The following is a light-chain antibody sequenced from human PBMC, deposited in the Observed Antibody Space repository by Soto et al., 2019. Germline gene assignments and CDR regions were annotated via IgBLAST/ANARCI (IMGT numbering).Light chain of an antibody. CDR2: DAS. V-gene: IGKV3D-20*01. J-gene: IGKJ4*01. CDR1: QRISNNY. Sequence: EIVLTQSPATLSLSPGERATLSCGASQRISNNYLAWYQQNPGLAPRLLIYDASNRAAGIPDRFSGSGSGTDFTLTISILEPEYFGVYYCQQFDNLITFGGGTKVEIK. CDR3: QQFDNLIT.